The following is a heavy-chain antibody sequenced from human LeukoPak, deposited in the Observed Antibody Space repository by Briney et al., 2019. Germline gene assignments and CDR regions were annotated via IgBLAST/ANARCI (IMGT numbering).Heavy chain of an antibody. Sequence: TSETLSLTCTVSGDSINSSSYYWGWFRQPPEKGLEWIGNVYYSGSTYYNPSLKSRVTISVDTSKNHFSLNLASVTAADTAVYYCARDSSGWYRVAFDIWGQGTMVTVFS. V-gene: IGHV4-39*02. D-gene: IGHD6-19*01. CDR1: GDSINSSSYY. CDR2: VYYSGST. CDR3: ARDSSGWYRVAFDI. J-gene: IGHJ3*02.